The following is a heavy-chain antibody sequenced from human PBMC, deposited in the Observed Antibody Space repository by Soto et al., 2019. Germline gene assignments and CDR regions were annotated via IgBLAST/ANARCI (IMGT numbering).Heavy chain of an antibody. V-gene: IGHV4-31*03. Sequence: QVQLQESGPGLVKPSQTLSLTCSVSGYSMRIGGYYWSWIRQLPGKGLEWIGYIYYSGSTNYNPSVKSRVTISVDTSKNQFSLRLSSVTAADTAVYYCARGKGSARARDWFDTWGQGTRVTVSS. D-gene: IGHD3-10*01. CDR1: GYSMRIGGYY. CDR2: IYYSGST. CDR3: ARGKGSARARDWFDT. J-gene: IGHJ5*02.